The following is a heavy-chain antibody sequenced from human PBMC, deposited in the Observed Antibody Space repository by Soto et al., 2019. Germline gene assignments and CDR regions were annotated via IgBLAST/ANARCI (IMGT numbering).Heavy chain of an antibody. J-gene: IGHJ6*02. D-gene: IGHD2-15*01. CDR2: IYYSGST. CDR1: GGSISSYY. CDR3: AREGRCSGGSCYPFHYYYYGMDV. Sequence: SETLSLTCTVSGGSISSYYWSWIRQPPGKGLEWIGYIYYSGSTNYNPSLKRRVTISVDTSKNQFSLKLSSVTAADTAVYYCAREGRCSGGSCYPFHYYYYGMDVWGQGTTVTVSS. V-gene: IGHV4-59*01.